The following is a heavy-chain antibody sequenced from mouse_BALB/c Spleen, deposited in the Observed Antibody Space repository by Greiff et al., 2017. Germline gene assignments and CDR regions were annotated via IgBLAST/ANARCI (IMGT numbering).Heavy chain of an antibody. D-gene: IGHD1-1*02. CDR1: GFTFSSYA. Sequence: EVKLVESGGGLVKPGGSLKLSCAASGFTFSSYAMSWVRQTPEKRLEWVASISSGGSTYYPDSVKGRFTISRDNARNILYLQMSSLRSEDTAMYYCARPYGPDAMDYWGQGTSVTVSS. V-gene: IGHV5-6-5*01. CDR3: ARPYGPDAMDY. CDR2: ISSGGST. J-gene: IGHJ4*01.